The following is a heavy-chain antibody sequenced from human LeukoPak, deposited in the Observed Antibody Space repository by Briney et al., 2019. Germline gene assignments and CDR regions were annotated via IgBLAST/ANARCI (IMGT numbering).Heavy chain of an antibody. CDR1: GFTXSSYX. D-gene: IGHD6-19*01. Sequence: GGSLRLSCAASGFTXSSYXXXWVXXXXXXXXXXXXXXWYDGSNKYYADSVKGRFTISRDNSKNTLYLQMNSLRAEDTAVYYCARDLYGTRVRGWLDYWGQGTLVTVSS. CDR2: XWYDGSNK. V-gene: IGHV3-33*01. J-gene: IGHJ4*02. CDR3: ARDLYGTRVRGWLDY.